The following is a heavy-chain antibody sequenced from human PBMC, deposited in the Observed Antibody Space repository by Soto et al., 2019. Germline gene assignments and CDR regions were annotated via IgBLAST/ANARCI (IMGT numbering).Heavy chain of an antibody. J-gene: IGHJ4*02. Sequence: QLQLQESGSGLVKPSQTLSLTCAVSGGSISSGGYSWSWIRQPPGKGLESIGYIYHSGTTYYNPAIKIRVTISVDRSKNQFSLALSSVTAADTAVYYCARGMTTVTTFDYWGQGTLVTVSS. D-gene: IGHD4-17*01. CDR3: ARGMTTVTTFDY. CDR1: GGSISSGGYS. V-gene: IGHV4-30-2*01. CDR2: IYHSGTT.